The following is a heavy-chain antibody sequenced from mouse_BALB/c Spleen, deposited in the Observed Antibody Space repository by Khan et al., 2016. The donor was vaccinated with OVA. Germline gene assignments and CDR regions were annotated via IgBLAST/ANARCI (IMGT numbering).Heavy chain of an antibody. Sequence: VQLQQSGAELVKPGAPVKLSCKASGYTFTRYWMNWVKQRPGRGLEWIGRIDPSDSETHYNQKFKDKATLTVDKSSSTAYIQLSSLTSEDSAVYDCARVAYYRYYALDYWGQGTSVTVSS. CDR1: GYTFTRYW. CDR3: ARVAYYRYYALDY. V-gene: IGHV1-69*02. CDR2: IDPSDSET. J-gene: IGHJ4*01. D-gene: IGHD2-12*01.